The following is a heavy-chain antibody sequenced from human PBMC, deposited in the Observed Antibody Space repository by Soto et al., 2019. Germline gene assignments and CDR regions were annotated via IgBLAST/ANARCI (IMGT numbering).Heavy chain of an antibody. CDR2: IYYSGST. Sequence: PSETLSLTCTVSGGSISSSCYYWSWIRQHPGKGLEWIGNIYYSGSTYYNPSLKSRLTISVDTSKNQFSLKLSSVTAADTAVYYCARERLTYYYDSSAYLFDYWGQGTLVTSPQ. CDR1: GGSISSSCYY. V-gene: IGHV4-31*03. D-gene: IGHD3-22*01. J-gene: IGHJ4*02. CDR3: ARERLTYYYDSSAYLFDY.